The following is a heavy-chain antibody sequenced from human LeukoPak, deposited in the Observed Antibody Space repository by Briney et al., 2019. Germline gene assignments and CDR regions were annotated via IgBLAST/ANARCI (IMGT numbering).Heavy chain of an antibody. D-gene: IGHD6-13*01. CDR2: IYSGGST. J-gene: IGHJ2*01. CDR1: GFTDSSNY. V-gene: IGHV3-66*01. CDR3: ARDLTAAAASYWYFDL. Sequence: GGSLRLSCAASGFTDSSNYMSWVRQAPGKGLEWVSVIYSGGSTYYADSVKGRFTISRDNSKNTLYLQMNSLRAEDTAVYYCARDLTAAAASYWYFDLWGRGTLVTVSS.